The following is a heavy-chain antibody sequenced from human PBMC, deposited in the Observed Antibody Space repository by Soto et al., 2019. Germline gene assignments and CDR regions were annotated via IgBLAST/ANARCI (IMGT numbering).Heavy chain of an antibody. CDR3: AKGPGPGSGYFDY. V-gene: IGHV3-30*18. Sequence: GGSLRLSCAASGFTFSSYGMHWVRQAPGKGLEWVAVIAYDGSNKYYAESVKGRFTIYRDNSKNTLYLQMNSLRAEDTAVYYCAKGPGPGSGYFDYWGQGTLVTVSS. J-gene: IGHJ4*02. D-gene: IGHD3-10*01. CDR2: IAYDGSNK. CDR1: GFTFSSYG.